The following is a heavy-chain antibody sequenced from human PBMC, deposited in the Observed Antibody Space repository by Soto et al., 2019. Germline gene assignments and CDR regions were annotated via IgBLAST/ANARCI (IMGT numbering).Heavy chain of an antibody. D-gene: IGHD5-18*01. CDR2: IYYSGTT. CDR3: ATALIQLWPHYSYGMDV. V-gene: IGHV4-30-4*01. Sequence: SETLSLTCTVSGGSISSGDYYWSWIRQPPGKGLEWIGYIYYSGTTYYNPSLKSRVTISVDTSKNQFSLKVSSVTAADTAVYYCATALIQLWPHYSYGMDVWGQGTTVTVSS. J-gene: IGHJ6*02. CDR1: GGSISSGDYY.